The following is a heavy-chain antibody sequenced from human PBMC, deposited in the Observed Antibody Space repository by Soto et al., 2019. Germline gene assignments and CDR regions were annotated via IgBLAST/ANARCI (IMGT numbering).Heavy chain of an antibody. CDR2: INPNSGGT. J-gene: IGHJ3*02. Sequence: EASVKVSCKASGYTFTGYYMHWVRQAPGQGLEWMGWINPNSGGTNYAQKFQGRVTMTRDTSISTAYMELSRLRSDDTAVYYCARGPYYDILTGYSPNDAFDIWGQGTMVTVSS. D-gene: IGHD3-9*01. CDR1: GYTFTGYY. V-gene: IGHV1-2*02. CDR3: ARGPYYDILTGYSPNDAFDI.